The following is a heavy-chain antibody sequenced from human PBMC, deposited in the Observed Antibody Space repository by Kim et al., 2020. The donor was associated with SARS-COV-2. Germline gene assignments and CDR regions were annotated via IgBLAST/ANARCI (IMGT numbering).Heavy chain of an antibody. CDR1: GFTFSSYA. CDR2: ISGSGGST. D-gene: IGHD6-19*01. V-gene: IGHV3-23*01. Sequence: GGSLRLSCAASGFTFSSYAMSWVRQAPGKGLEWVSAISGSGGSTYYADSVKGRFTISRDNSKNTLYLKMNSLRAEDTAVYYCAKDPRGDSGIAVAGIGYWGQGTLVTVSS. J-gene: IGHJ4*02. CDR3: AKDPRGDSGIAVAGIGY.